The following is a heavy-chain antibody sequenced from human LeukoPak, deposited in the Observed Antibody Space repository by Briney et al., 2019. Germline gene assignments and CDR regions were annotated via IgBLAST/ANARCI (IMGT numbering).Heavy chain of an antibody. Sequence: PSETLSLTCTVSGYSISSANYWGWIRQPPGKGLEWIGSIYHSGSTYYNPSLKSRVTISVDTSKNQFSLKLSSVTAADTAVYYCARCKVVPAAIGYWGQGTLVTVSS. CDR2: IYHSGST. CDR1: GYSISSANY. CDR3: ARCKVVPAAIGY. V-gene: IGHV4-38-2*02. J-gene: IGHJ4*02. D-gene: IGHD2-2*01.